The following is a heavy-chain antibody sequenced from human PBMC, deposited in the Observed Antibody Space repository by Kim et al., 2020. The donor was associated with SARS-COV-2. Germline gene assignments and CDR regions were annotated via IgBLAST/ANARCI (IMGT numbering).Heavy chain of an antibody. CDR3: AKVGGYSGYDFSSGWYRPVES. Sequence: RFTISRDNSTNTVYLQMNSLRPEDTAVYYCAKVGGYSGYDFSSGWYRPVESWGQGTLVTISS. V-gene: IGHV3-30*02. J-gene: IGHJ4*02. D-gene: IGHD5-12*01.